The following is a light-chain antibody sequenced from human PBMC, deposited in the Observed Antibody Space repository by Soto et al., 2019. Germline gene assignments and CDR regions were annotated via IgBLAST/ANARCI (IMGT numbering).Light chain of an antibody. J-gene: IGKJ4*01. CDR3: QQYNDWPPLT. V-gene: IGKV3-15*01. CDR1: QSVSRN. Sequence: EILMTQSPATLSVSPGERATLSCRASQSVSRNLAWYQHKPGQAPRLLIYGASTRATGIPVRFSGSGSGTEFTLTISSLQSEDFAVYYCQQYNDWPPLTFGGGTKVDI. CDR2: GAS.